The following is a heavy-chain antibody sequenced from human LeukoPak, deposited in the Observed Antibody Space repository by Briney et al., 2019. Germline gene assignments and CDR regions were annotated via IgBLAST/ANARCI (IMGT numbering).Heavy chain of an antibody. CDR3: ARSWVTAILFAFDI. D-gene: IGHD2-21*02. CDR1: GGSISSYY. Sequence: PSETLSLTCTVSGGSISSYYWSWIRQLPGKGLEWIGYIYYSGSTNYNPSLKSRVTISVDTSKNQFSLKLSSVTAADTAVYYCARSWVTAILFAFDIWGQGTMVTVSS. J-gene: IGHJ3*02. CDR2: IYYSGST. V-gene: IGHV4-59*08.